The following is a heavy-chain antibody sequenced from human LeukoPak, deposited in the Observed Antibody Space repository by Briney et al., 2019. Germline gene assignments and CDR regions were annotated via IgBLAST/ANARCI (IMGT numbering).Heavy chain of an antibody. CDR2: IYHSGST. V-gene: IGHV4-38-2*01. CDR3: ARGGSTSCYWY. Sequence: KPSDPLPLTCAVSGYSISSGYYWGWIRQPPGKGLEWIGSIYHSGSTYYNPSLKSRVTISVDTSKNQFSLKLSSVTAADTAVYYCARGGSTSCYWYWGQGTLVTVSS. CDR1: GYSISSGYY. D-gene: IGHD2-2*01. J-gene: IGHJ4*02.